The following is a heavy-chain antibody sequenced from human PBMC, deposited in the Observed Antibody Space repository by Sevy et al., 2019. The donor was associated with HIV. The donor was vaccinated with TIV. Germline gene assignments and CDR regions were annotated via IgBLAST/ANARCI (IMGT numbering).Heavy chain of an antibody. D-gene: IGHD3-22*01. J-gene: IGHJ1*01. V-gene: IGHV3-15*01. CDR3: TIAPPPYYYDSSGYYYVEYFQH. Sequence: GGSLGLSCAASGFTFSNAWMSWVRQAPGKGLEWVGRIKSKTDGGTTDYAAPVKGRFTISRDDSKNTLYLQMNSLKTEETAVYYCTIAPPPYYYDSSGYYYVEYFQHWGQGTLVTVSS. CDR2: IKSKTDGGTT. CDR1: GFTFSNAW.